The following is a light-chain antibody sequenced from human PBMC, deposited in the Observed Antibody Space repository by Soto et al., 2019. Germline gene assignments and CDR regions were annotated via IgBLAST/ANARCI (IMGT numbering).Light chain of an antibody. Sequence: DIQMTQSPSTLSASVGDRVTITCRARQSISSWLAWYQQKPGKAPKLLIYDASSLESGVPSRFSGSGSGTEFTLTISSLQPDDFATYYCQQYNSYTPDTFGQGTKLEIK. CDR1: QSISSW. CDR2: DAS. J-gene: IGKJ2*01. V-gene: IGKV1-5*01. CDR3: QQYNSYTPDT.